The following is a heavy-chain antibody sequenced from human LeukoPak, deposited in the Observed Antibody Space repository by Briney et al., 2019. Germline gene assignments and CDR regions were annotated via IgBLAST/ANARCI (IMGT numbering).Heavy chain of an antibody. CDR1: GFTFSSYA. Sequence: GGSLRLSCAASGFTFSSYAMSWVRQAPGKGLEWVSAISGSGGSTYYADSVKGRFTISRDNSKNTLYLQMNSLRAEDTAVYYCAKYPGPTSGYYYSYYMDVWGKGTTVTVSS. D-gene: IGHD3-16*01. CDR3: AKYPGPTSGYYYSYYMDV. CDR2: ISGSGGST. V-gene: IGHV3-23*01. J-gene: IGHJ6*03.